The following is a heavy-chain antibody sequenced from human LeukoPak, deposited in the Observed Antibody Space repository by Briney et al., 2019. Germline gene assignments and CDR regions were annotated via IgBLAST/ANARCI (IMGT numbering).Heavy chain of an antibody. CDR3: ATSRGYSYGWFDY. D-gene: IGHD5-18*01. J-gene: IGHJ4*02. CDR2: IYYSGST. Sequence: SETLSLTCTVSGGSISSYYWSWIRQPPGKGLEWIGYIYYSGSTNYNPSLKSRVTISVDTSKNQFSLKLSSVTAADTAVYYCATSRGYSYGWFDYWGQGTLVTVSS. CDR1: GGSISSYY. V-gene: IGHV4-59*08.